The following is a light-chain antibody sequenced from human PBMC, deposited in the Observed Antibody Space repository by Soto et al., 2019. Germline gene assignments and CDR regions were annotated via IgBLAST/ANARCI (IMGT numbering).Light chain of an antibody. V-gene: IGLV2-14*01. CDR1: SSDVGGYDS. CDR2: DVS. J-gene: IGLJ3*02. CDR3: SSDSGTGTRV. Sequence: QSALTQPASVSGSPGQSITISCTGTSSDVGGYDSVSWYQQYPGTAPNLMIYDVSYRPSGISTRFSGSKSGDTASLTISGLRADDEGDYFCSSDSGTGTRVFGGGTKVTVL.